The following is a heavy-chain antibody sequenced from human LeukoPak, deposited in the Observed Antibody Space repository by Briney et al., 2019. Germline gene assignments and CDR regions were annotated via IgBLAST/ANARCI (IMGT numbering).Heavy chain of an antibody. CDR3: ATVPITMIVVDYFDY. V-gene: IGHV3-23*01. CDR1: GFTFSSYA. J-gene: IGHJ4*02. CDR2: ISGSGGST. D-gene: IGHD3-22*01. Sequence: PGGSLSLSCAASGFTFSSYAMCWVRQAPGKRLGWVYAISGSGGSTYYADSVKGRFTISRDNSKNTLYLQMNSLRAEDTAVYYCATVPITMIVVDYFDYWGQGTLVTVSS.